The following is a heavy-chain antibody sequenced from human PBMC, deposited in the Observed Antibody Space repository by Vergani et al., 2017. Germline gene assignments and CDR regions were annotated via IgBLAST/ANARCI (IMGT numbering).Heavy chain of an antibody. Sequence: QLPLQESGPGLVKPSATLSLTCSVSGASIRSSYYYWGWIRQPPGKGLEWIASIYYSGSTYYSPSLKSRVTISVDTSKNQFSLKLSSVTAADTAVYFCARHSTVEWLVKLGWIDPWGQGILVTVSS. CDR2: IYYSGST. CDR3: ARHSTVEWLVKLGWIDP. J-gene: IGHJ5*02. V-gene: IGHV4-39*01. D-gene: IGHD6-19*01. CDR1: GASIRSSYYY.